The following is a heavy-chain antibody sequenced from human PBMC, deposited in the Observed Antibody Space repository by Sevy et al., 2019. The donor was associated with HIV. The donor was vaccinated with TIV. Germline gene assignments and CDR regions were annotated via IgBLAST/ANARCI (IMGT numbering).Heavy chain of an antibody. D-gene: IGHD1-26*01. CDR3: AKEGADSYTTYFDY. CDR2: ISFDGSNK. CDR1: GFSFSGYA. J-gene: IGHJ4*02. V-gene: IGHV3-30*18. Sequence: GGSLRLSCAASGFSFSGYAIHWVRQAPGKGLEWVAVISFDGSNKYYADSVKGRFTISRDNSKNTLFLQMNSLSAEDTAVYYCAKEGADSYTTYFDYWGQGTVVTVSS.